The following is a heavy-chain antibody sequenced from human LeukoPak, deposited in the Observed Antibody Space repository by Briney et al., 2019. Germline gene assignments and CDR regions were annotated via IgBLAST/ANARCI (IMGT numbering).Heavy chain of an antibody. CDR1: GFTFSSYA. D-gene: IGHD4-17*01. CDR2: ISGSGGST. Sequence: GGSLRLSCAASGFTFSSYAMSWVRQAPGKGLEWVSAISGSGGSTYYADSVKGRFTISRDNSKNTLYLQMNSLRAEDTAVYYCARPAGDYYTSAYFDYWGQGTLVTVSS. V-gene: IGHV3-23*01. CDR3: ARPAGDYYTSAYFDY. J-gene: IGHJ4*02.